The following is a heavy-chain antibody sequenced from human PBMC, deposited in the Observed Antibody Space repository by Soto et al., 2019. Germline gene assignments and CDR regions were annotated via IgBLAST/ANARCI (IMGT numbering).Heavy chain of an antibody. Sequence: GGSLRLSCAVSGFALSSYSIAWVRQAPGKGLEWVSFTFNYAGSTYYADSVKGRFTISRDNSKNTLYLQMNSLRAEDTAVYYYAKKRYCSGGSCYGRLDYWGQGTLVTVSS. CDR1: GFALSSYS. V-gene: IGHV3-23*01. CDR3: AKKRYCSGGSCYGRLDY. D-gene: IGHD2-15*01. J-gene: IGHJ4*02. CDR2: TFNYAGST.